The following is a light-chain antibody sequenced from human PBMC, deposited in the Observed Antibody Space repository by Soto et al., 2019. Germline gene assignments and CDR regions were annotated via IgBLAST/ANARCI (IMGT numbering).Light chain of an antibody. V-gene: IGKV3-15*01. CDR2: GAS. CDR1: QTVSYN. CDR3: QQYNYWPIT. J-gene: IGKJ5*01. Sequence: EVVLTQSPVRLSVSPGESATLSCRASQTVSYNLDWYQQKPGQAPRLLIFGASTRATGTPARFSGSGSGTEFTLNISSLQSEDFAVYYCQQYNYWPITFGQGTRLEIK.